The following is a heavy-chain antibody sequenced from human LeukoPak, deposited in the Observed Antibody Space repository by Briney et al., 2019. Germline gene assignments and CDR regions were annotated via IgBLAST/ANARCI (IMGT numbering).Heavy chain of an antibody. Sequence: GGSLRLSCAASGFTFSSYSMNWVRQAPGKGLEWVSSISSSSSYIYYADSVKGRFTISRDNAKNSLYLQMNSLRAEDTAVYYCARVALYSSSPLGYWGQGTLVTVSS. CDR2: ISSSSSYI. J-gene: IGHJ4*02. V-gene: IGHV3-21*01. CDR3: ARVALYSSSPLGY. D-gene: IGHD6-13*01. CDR1: GFTFSSYS.